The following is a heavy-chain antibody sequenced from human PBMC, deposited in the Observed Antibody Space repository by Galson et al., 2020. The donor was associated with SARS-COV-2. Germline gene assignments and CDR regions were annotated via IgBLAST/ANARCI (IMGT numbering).Heavy chain of an antibody. Sequence: GGSLRPTCAASGFTFSSYAINWLRQAPEKGLEWVSGISGSGSATYYACYVKGRFTIARDNSQNTLYLQMNGLRAEDTAIYYCAKRHRDSSGFDYWGQGARVTVSS. CDR1: GFTFSSYA. V-gene: IGHV3-23*01. D-gene: IGHD3-22*01. CDR3: AKRHRDSSGFDY. CDR2: ISGSGSAT. J-gene: IGHJ4*02.